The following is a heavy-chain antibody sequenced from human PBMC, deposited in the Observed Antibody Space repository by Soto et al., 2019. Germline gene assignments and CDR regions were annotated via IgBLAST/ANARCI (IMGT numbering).Heavy chain of an antibody. Sequence: VGSLRLSCATSGFTLSDYYISWVRHAPGKGLEWVGNIKGDGSNTHYVVSVRGRFTISRDNAENLIYLQMNNLRVEDTAMYYCARHPVTAGWGQGTQVTGSS. J-gene: IGHJ4*02. V-gene: IGHV3-7*03. CDR2: IKGDGSNT. CDR1: GFTLSDYY. CDR3: ARHPVTAG.